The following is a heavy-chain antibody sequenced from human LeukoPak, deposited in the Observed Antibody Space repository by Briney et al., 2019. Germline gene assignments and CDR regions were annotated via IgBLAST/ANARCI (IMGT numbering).Heavy chain of an antibody. CDR1: GYTFTSYG. V-gene: IGHV1-18*01. Sequence: GASVKVSCKASGYTFTSYGISWVQQAPGQGLEWMGWISAYNGNTNYAQKLQGRVTMTTDTSTSTAYMELRSLRSDDTAVYYCARTLATVTTYYYYGMDVWGQGTTVTVSS. CDR3: ARTLATVTTYYYYGMDV. CDR2: ISAYNGNT. J-gene: IGHJ6*02. D-gene: IGHD4-11*01.